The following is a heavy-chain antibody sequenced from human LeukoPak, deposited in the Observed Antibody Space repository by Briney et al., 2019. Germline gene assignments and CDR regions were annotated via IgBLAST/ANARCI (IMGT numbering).Heavy chain of an antibody. CDR2: ISSTSSYI. Sequence: GGSLRLSCAASGFTFSNFSMNWVRQAPGKGLEWVSLISSTSSYIYYADSVKGRFTISRDNAKNTLYLQMNSLRADDTAVYYCARGYNVMDGWGQGTTVTVSS. CDR3: ARGYNVMDG. V-gene: IGHV3-21*01. J-gene: IGHJ6*02. CDR1: GFTFSNFS.